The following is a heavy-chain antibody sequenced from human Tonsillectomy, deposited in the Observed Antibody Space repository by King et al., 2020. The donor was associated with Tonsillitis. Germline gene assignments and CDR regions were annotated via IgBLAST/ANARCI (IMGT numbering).Heavy chain of an antibody. D-gene: IGHD5-18*01. CDR3: ARQGRIHIWGMIEY. J-gene: IGHJ4*02. V-gene: IGHV3-49*03. CDR1: GFTFGDYP. CDR2: IRSKRYGGTT. Sequence: VQLVESGGGLVQPGRSLRLSCTASGFTFGDYPVIWFRQAPGKGLEWVGLIRSKRYGGTTEKAASVQGIFSFSRDDSNNIAYLQMNSLKTEDTAVYYCARQGRIHIWGMIEYWGQGTLLTVST.